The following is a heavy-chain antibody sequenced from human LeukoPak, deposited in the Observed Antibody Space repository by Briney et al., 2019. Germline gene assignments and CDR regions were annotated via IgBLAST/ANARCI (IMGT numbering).Heavy chain of an antibody. J-gene: IGHJ1*01. V-gene: IGHV1-69*04. CDR1: GGTFSSYT. CDR2: IIPILGIA. D-gene: IGHD6-19*01. CDR3: ARDLPRVAVAGNVHLVAPT. Sequence: ASVKVSCKASGGTFSSYTISWVRQAPGQGIEWMGRIIPILGIANYAQKFQRTVTLTADKSPRTPPMELSSLRSQDTALYFSARDLPRVAVAGNVHLVAPTWGQGTLVPVPS.